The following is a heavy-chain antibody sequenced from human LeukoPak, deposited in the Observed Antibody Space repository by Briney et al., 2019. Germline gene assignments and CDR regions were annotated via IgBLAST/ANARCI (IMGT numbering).Heavy chain of an antibody. CDR2: INPNSGAT. Sequence: GASVKVSCKASGYTFTGYYMHWVRQAPGQGLEWMGWINPNSGATNYAQKFQGRVTMTRDMSISTAYVELSRLRSDDTAVYCCARWSRRDYVNAFDIWGQGTMVTVSS. CDR3: ARWSRRDYVNAFDI. CDR1: GYTFTGYY. J-gene: IGHJ3*02. V-gene: IGHV1-2*02. D-gene: IGHD4-17*01.